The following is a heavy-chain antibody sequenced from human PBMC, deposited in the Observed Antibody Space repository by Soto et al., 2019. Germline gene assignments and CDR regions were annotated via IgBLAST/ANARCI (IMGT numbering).Heavy chain of an antibody. D-gene: IGHD2-8*01. CDR3: EKEEYYQDV. V-gene: IGHV3-23*01. CDR1: GFTLSSYA. CDR2: ISSSGNGGNT. J-gene: IGHJ6*04. Sequence: EVQMLESGGGLVQPGGSLRLSCAASGFTLSSYAMNWVRQAPGQGLEWVSAISSSGNGGNTYYADSVKGPFTISRDNSKNTVYLQMNSLRTEDTAVSYCEKEEYYQDVWGKGTTVTVSA.